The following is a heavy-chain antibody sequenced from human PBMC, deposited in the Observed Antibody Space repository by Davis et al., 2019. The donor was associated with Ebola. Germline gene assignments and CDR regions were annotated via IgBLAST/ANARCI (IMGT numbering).Heavy chain of an antibody. CDR3: ARLSSTGHLDY. D-gene: IGHD6-19*01. CDR2: IYYSGTT. V-gene: IGHV4-59*08. J-gene: IGHJ4*02. CDR1: GGSISRYY. Sequence: SETLSLTCTVSGGSISRYYWSWIRQPPGKGLEWIGYIYYSGTTNNNPSLKSRVTISIDTSKNEFSLRLSSVTAADTAVYYCARLSSTGHLDYWGQGTLITVSS.